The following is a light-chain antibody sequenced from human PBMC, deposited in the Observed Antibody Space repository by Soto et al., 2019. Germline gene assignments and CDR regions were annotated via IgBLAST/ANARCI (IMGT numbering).Light chain of an antibody. CDR2: ANS. Sequence: QSVLTQPPSVSGAPRQRVTISCTGSRSNIGAGYDVHWYQQLPGTAPKLLIYANSHRPSGVPERFSGSKSGTSASLAITGLQAEDESDYYRQSYDSSLSGHVFGTGTKLTVL. CDR1: RSNIGAGYD. J-gene: IGLJ1*01. CDR3: QSYDSSLSGHV. V-gene: IGLV1-40*01.